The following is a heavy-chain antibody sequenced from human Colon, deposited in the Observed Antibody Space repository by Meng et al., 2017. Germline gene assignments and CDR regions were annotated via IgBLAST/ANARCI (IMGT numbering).Heavy chain of an antibody. CDR1: GGSISSSNW. CDR3: ARDLGDSSGPFDP. CDR2: IYHSGST. J-gene: IGHJ5*02. D-gene: IGHD3-22*01. V-gene: IGHV4-4*02. Sequence: VQLQESGPGLVKPSGTLSLTCAVSGGSISSSNWWSWVRQPPGKGLEWIGEIYHSGSTNYNPSLKSRVTISLDKSKNQFSLKVSSVTAADTAVYYCARDLGDSSGPFDPWGQGTLVTVSS.